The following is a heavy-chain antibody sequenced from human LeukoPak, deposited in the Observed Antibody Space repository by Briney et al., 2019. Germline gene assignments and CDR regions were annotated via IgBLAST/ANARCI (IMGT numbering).Heavy chain of an antibody. CDR2: IYTSGST. V-gene: IGHV4-4*09. Sequence: PSETLSLTCTVSGGSISSYYCSWIRQPPGKGLEWIGYIYTSGSTNYNPSLKSRVTISVDTSKNQFSLKLSSVTAADTAVYYCARRSRNYGAYYYYMDVWGKGTTVTVSS. D-gene: IGHD4-11*01. J-gene: IGHJ6*03. CDR1: GGSISSYY. CDR3: ARRSRNYGAYYYYMDV.